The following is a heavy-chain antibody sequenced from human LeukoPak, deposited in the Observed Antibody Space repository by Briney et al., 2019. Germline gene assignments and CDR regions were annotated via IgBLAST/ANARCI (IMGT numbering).Heavy chain of an antibody. J-gene: IGHJ4*02. Sequence: SETLSLTCTVSGGPISSSSYYWGWIRQPPGKGLEWIGSIYYSGSTYYNPSLKSRVTISVDTSKNQFSLKLSSVTAADTAVYYCASRIAVAGTAFDYWGQGTLVTVSS. CDR3: ASRIAVAGTAFDY. CDR1: GGPISSSSYY. V-gene: IGHV4-39*01. CDR2: IYYSGST. D-gene: IGHD6-19*01.